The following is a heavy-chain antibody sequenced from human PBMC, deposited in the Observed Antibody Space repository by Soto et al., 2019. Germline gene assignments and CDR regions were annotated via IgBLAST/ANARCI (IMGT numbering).Heavy chain of an antibody. Sequence: QLVESGGGVVQPGRSLRLFCAASGFSFNKSSMHWVRQVPGKGLEWVAVISFDGSHKYYADSVKGRFTISRDNSKNTLYLQINSLSGEDTAVYYCARDETTVAPFDYWGQGTLVTVSS. CDR2: ISFDGSHK. J-gene: IGHJ4*02. D-gene: IGHD1-1*01. CDR1: GFSFNKSS. V-gene: IGHV3-30-3*01. CDR3: ARDETTVAPFDY.